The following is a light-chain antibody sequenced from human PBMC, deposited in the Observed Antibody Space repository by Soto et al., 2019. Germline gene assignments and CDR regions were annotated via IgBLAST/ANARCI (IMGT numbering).Light chain of an antibody. CDR2: WAS. CDR1: QSVLYSSNNKNY. V-gene: IGKV4-1*01. Sequence: DIVMTQSPDSLAVSLGERATINCKSSQSVLYSSNNKNYLAWYEQEPGQPPKLLIYWASTRESGVPDRFSGSETRTDFTLTSSSLEAEDVEVYYCQEYDSTPYTFGQGTKLEIK. CDR3: QEYDSTPYT. J-gene: IGKJ2*01.